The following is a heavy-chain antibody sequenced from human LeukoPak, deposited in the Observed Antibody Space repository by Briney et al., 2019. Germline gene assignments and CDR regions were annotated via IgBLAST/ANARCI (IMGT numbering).Heavy chain of an antibody. V-gene: IGHV3-23*01. CDR2: ISGSGDNT. J-gene: IGHJ4*02. CDR3: AKDRMVRGVTFSDY. Sequence: PGGSLRLSCAASGFTFSSYAMNLVRQAPGKGLEWVSSISGSGDNTYYADSVKGRFTISRDNSKNTLYLQMNSLRAEDTAVYYCAKDRMVRGVTFSDYWGQGTLVTVSS. CDR1: GFTFSSYA. D-gene: IGHD3-10*01.